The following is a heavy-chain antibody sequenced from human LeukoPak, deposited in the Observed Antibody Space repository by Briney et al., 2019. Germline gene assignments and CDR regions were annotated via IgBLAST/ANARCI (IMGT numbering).Heavy chain of an antibody. CDR3: ARVRDSSGYPAASSY. CDR1: GFTFSDYY. Sequence: GRSLRLSCAASGFTFSDYYMSWIRQAPGKGLEWVSYISSSSSYTNYADSVKGRFTISRDNAKNSLYLQMNSLRAEDTAVYYCARVRDSSGYPAASSYWGQGTLVTVSS. J-gene: IGHJ4*02. CDR2: ISSSSSYT. D-gene: IGHD3-22*01. V-gene: IGHV3-11*06.